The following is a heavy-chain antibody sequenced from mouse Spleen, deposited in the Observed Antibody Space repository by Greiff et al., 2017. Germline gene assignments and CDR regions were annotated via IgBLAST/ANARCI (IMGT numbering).Heavy chain of an antibody. CDR3: ARPDYYGSSYDGFAY. J-gene: IGHJ3*01. Sequence: EVKLVESGGGLVKPGGSLKLSCAASGFTFSDYGMHWVRQAPEKGLEWVAYISSGSSTIYYADTVKGRFTISRDNAKNTLFLQMTSLRSEDTAMYYCARPDYYGSSYDGFAYWGQGTLVTVSA. V-gene: IGHV5-17*01. CDR2: ISSGSSTI. CDR1: GFTFSDYG. D-gene: IGHD1-1*01.